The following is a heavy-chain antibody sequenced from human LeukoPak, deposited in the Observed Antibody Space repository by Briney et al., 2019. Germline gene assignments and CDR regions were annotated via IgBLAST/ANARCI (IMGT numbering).Heavy chain of an antibody. Sequence: GTSLRLSCSASGFTLGDYGIHWVRQAPGKGLEWVAVISYDGSYKNYADSVKGRFTISRDNSKNTLYLEMNSLRAEDTALYYCAKERRSSSWYSDYWGQGTLVTVSS. CDR1: GFTLGDYG. D-gene: IGHD6-13*01. CDR2: ISYDGSYK. V-gene: IGHV3-30*18. CDR3: AKERRSSSWYSDY. J-gene: IGHJ4*02.